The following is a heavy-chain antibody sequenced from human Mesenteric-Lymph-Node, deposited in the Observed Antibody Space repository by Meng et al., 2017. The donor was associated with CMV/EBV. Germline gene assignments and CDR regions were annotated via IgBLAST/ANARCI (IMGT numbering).Heavy chain of an antibody. V-gene: IGHV3-30-3*01. CDR1: GFTFSSYA. J-gene: IGHJ6*02. CDR3: ANKLGDV. Sequence: GESLKISCAASGFTFSSYAMHWVRQAPGKGLEWVAVISDDGVNKYYADSVRSRFTISRDNSRNTLYLQMNSLRSEDTAVYYCANKLGDVWGQGTTVTVSS. CDR2: ISDDGVNK. D-gene: IGHD7-27*01.